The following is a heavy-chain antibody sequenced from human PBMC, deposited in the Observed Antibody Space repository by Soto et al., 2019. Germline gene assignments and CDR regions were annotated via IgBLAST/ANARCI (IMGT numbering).Heavy chain of an antibody. CDR1: GFTFSDYY. J-gene: IGHJ3*02. V-gene: IGHV3-11*01. CDR3: AKADSDAFDI. CDR2: ISSSGSGI. Sequence: GGSLRLSCAASGFTFSDYYMTWIRQAPGKGLEWVSYISSSGSGIYYPDSVKGRFTISRDNAKKSLYLQMGSLRAEDTAVYYCAKADSDAFDIWGQGTMVTVSS.